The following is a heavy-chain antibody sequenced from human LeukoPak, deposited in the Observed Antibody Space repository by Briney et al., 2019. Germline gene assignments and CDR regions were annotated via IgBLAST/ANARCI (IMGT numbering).Heavy chain of an antibody. CDR3: ARGLVLATDDAFDI. D-gene: IGHD5-12*01. J-gene: IGHJ3*02. CDR2: VYDNDIS. Sequence: SETLSLTCSVSGASIRSYFWSWIRQSPGKGLEWIGYVYDNDISNFNPSLESRVTTLVDRSKSQFSLKLRPVTAADTAVYYCARGLVLATDDAFDIWGPGTMVTVSS. CDR1: GASIRSYF. V-gene: IGHV4-59*01.